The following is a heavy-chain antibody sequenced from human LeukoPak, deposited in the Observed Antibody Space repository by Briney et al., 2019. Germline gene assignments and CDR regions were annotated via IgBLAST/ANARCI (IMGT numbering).Heavy chain of an antibody. Sequence: GGSLRLSCAASGFTFSSYGMHWVRQAPGKGLEWVAFIRYDGSNKYYADSVKGRFTISRDNSKNTLYLQMNSLRAEDTAVYYCAKDEVWFGELSSFDYWGQGTLVTVSS. CDR2: IRYDGSNK. CDR1: GFTFSSYG. J-gene: IGHJ4*02. CDR3: AKDEVWFGELSSFDY. D-gene: IGHD3-10*01. V-gene: IGHV3-30*02.